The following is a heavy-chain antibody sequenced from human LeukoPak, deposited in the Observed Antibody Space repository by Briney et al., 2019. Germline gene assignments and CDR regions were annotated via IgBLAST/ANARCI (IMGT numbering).Heavy chain of an antibody. Sequence: RPSETLSLTCAVYGGSFSGYYWSWIRQPPGKGLEWIGEINHSGSTNYNPSLKSRVTMSVDTSQNQFSLKLSSVTAADTAVYFCATNYYDTRKPWDWGQGTLVTVSS. J-gene: IGHJ4*02. CDR3: ATNYYDTRKPWD. V-gene: IGHV4-34*01. CDR2: INHSGST. CDR1: GGSFSGYY. D-gene: IGHD3-22*01.